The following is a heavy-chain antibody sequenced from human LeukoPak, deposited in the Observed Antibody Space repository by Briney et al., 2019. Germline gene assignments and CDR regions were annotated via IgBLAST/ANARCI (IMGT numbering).Heavy chain of an antibody. CDR2: ISYDGSNK. CDR1: GFSFSKYP. V-gene: IGHV3-30*04. J-gene: IGHJ4*02. CDR3: AKASGICSGGSCYCFDY. D-gene: IGHD2-15*01. Sequence: PGGSLRLSCGASGFSFSKYPIHWVRQAPGKGLEWVAVISYDGSNKYYADSVKGRFTISRDNSKNTLYLQMNSLRAEDTAVYYCAKASGICSGGSCYCFDYWGQGTLVTVSS.